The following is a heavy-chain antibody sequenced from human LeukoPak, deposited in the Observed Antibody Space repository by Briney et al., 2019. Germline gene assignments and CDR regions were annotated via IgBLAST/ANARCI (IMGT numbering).Heavy chain of an antibody. D-gene: IGHD1-26*01. V-gene: IGHV4-34*01. Sequence: SETLSLTCVVYDESFSGYFWSWIRQPPGKGLEWIGEINHSGSTNYNPSLKSRVTISVDKSKNQFSLKLSSVTAADTAVYYCARDRWELLDPWGQGTLVTVSS. CDR2: INHSGST. CDR1: DESFSGYF. CDR3: ARDRWELLDP. J-gene: IGHJ5*02.